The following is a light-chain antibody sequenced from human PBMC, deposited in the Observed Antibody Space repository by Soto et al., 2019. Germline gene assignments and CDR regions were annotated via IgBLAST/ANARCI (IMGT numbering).Light chain of an antibody. CDR2: DAS. CDR1: QDISNY. J-gene: IGKJ4*01. Sequence: DIHMAHAPSSLASSLVDRVTVTCQASQDISNYLNWYQQKPGKAPKLLIYDASNLETGVPSRFSGSGSGTDFTFTISSLQPEDIATYYCQQYDNLPLTFGGGTKVDNK. V-gene: IGKV1-33*01. CDR3: QQYDNLPLT.